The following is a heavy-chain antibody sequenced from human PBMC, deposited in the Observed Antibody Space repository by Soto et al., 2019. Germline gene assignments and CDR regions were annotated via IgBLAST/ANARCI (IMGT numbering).Heavy chain of an antibody. Sequence: QVQLRESGPGLVKPSQTLSLTCTVSGGSISNDNYYWIWIRQHPGKGLEWIGYSYYSGSTYYNPSLKSRFSISVDTSKKQFSLKLSSVTAADTAVYYCVATTVTTISLDYWGQGTLVTVSS. CDR1: GGSISNDNYY. CDR3: VATTVTTISLDY. V-gene: IGHV4-31*03. J-gene: IGHJ4*02. CDR2: SYYSGST. D-gene: IGHD4-17*01.